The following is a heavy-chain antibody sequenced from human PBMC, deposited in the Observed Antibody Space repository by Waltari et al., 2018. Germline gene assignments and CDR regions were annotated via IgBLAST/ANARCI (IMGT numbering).Heavy chain of an antibody. Sequence: QVQLQESGPGLVKPSETLSLTCTVPGGSIRNYYLSWIRQPAGKGLEWIGRTYTSGSTAYNPSLKSRVTMSLDTSKNQFSLKMTSVTAADTAVYYCAREEIEKWGTWFDPWGQGILVTVSS. CDR3: AREEIEKWGTWFDP. D-gene: IGHD3-16*01. CDR1: GGSIRNYY. V-gene: IGHV4-4*07. J-gene: IGHJ5*02. CDR2: TYTSGST.